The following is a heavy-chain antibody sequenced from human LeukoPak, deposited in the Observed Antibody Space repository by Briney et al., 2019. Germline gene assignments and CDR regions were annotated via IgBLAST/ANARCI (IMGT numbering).Heavy chain of an antibody. D-gene: IGHD5-12*01. V-gene: IGHV1-58*01. CDR2: IVVGSGNT. CDR1: GFTFTSSA. Sequence: ASVKVXCKASGFTFTSSAVQWVRQARGQRLEWIGWIVVGSGNTNYAQKFQERVTITRDMSTSTAYMELSSLRSEDTAVYYCAADQYSGYGYDYWGQGTLVTVSS. J-gene: IGHJ4*02. CDR3: AADQYSGYGYDY.